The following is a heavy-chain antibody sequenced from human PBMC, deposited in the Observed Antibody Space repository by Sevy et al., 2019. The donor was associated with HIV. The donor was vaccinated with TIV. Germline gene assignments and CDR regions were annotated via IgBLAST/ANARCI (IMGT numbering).Heavy chain of an antibody. CDR3: ARDQLGSSDY. V-gene: IGHV3-30-3*01. D-gene: IGHD7-27*01. CDR1: GFTFCTYA. Sequence: GGSLRLSCAVSGFTFCTYAMHWVRQAPGKGLECVAIVSSDGSEIKYADSVKGRFTISRDNSRNTLYLQMNSLRTEDTALYYCARDQLGSSDYWGQGTLVTVSS. CDR2: VSSDGSEI. J-gene: IGHJ4*02.